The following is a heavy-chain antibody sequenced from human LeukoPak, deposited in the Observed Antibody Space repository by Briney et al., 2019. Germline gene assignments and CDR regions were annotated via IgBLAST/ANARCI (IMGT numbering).Heavy chain of an antibody. J-gene: IGHJ2*01. CDR3: ARTPEEMATIDWYFDL. CDR1: GYSISSGYY. Sequence: PSETLSLTCTVSGYSISSGYYWGWIRQPPGKGLEWIGSIYHSGSTYYNPSLKSRVTISVDTSKNQFSLKLSSVTAADTAVYYCARTPEEMATIDWYFDLWGRGTLVTVSS. V-gene: IGHV4-38-2*02. D-gene: IGHD5-24*01. CDR2: IYHSGST.